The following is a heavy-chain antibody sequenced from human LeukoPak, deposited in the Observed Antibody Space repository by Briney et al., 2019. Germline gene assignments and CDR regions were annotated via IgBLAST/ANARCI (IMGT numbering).Heavy chain of an antibody. Sequence: PXXSLXLSCAASGFTFSSYSMNWVRQAPGKGLEWVSSISSSSSYIYYADSVKGRFTISRDNAKNSLYLQMNSLRAEDTAVYYCARGALGYCSGGSCYSFDYWGQGTLVTVSS. CDR2: ISSSSSYI. J-gene: IGHJ4*02. V-gene: IGHV3-21*01. CDR3: ARGALGYCSGGSCYSFDY. CDR1: GFTFSSYS. D-gene: IGHD2-15*01.